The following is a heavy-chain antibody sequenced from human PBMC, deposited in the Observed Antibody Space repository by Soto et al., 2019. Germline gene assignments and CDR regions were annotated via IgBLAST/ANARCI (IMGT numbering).Heavy chain of an antibody. V-gene: IGHV1-18*01. D-gene: IGHD1-26*01. J-gene: IGHJ4*01. CDR2: ISAFNGDT. Sequence: QVQLVQSGAEVKKPGASVKVSCKASGYTFTSYGISWERQDPGQGLEWMGWISAFNGDTHYAQRLQDRVTMTTDTSTSTADVELRILSSADTAVFYCATGATGDYWGHGTLVTVSS. CDR1: GYTFTSYG. CDR3: ATGATGDY.